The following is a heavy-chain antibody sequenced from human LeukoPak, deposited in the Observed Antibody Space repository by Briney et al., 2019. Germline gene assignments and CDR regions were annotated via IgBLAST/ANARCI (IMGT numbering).Heavy chain of an antibody. CDR2: INHSGST. CDR3: ARGAYDYVWGSYHSSFDY. Sequence: PSETLSLTCAVYGGSFSGYYWSWIRQPPGQGLEWIGEINHSGSTNYNPSLKSRVTISVDTSKNQFSLKLSSVTAADTAVYYCARGAYDYVWGSYHSSFDYWGQGTLVTVSS. CDR1: GGSFSGYY. V-gene: IGHV4-34*01. J-gene: IGHJ4*02. D-gene: IGHD3-16*02.